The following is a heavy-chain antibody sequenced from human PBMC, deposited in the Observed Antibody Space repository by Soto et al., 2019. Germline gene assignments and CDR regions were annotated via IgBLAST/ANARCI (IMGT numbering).Heavy chain of an antibody. CDR3: ARAYYDFSSGYYKNYYYGMDV. J-gene: IGHJ6*02. CDR2: IWYDGSNK. D-gene: IGHD3-3*01. Sequence: LRLSCAASGFTFSSYGMHWVRQAPGKGLEWVAVIWYDGSNKYYADSVKGRFTISRDNSKNTLYLQMNSLRAEDTAVYYCARAYYDFSSGYYKNYYYGMDVWGQGTTVTVS. V-gene: IGHV3-33*01. CDR1: GFTFSSYG.